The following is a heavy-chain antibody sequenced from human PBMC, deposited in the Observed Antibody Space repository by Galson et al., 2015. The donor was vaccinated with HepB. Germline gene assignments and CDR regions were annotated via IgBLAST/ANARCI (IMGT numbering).Heavy chain of an antibody. Sequence: SLRLSCAASGVSFSNYVMSWVRQAPGKGLEWVSSISGSGGSTYYAVSVKGRFTISRDKSKNTLYLQMNSLRAEDTAVYYCAKDRAAGSPYYFDSWGQGTLVTVSS. CDR3: AKDRAAGSPYYFDS. J-gene: IGHJ4*02. V-gene: IGHV3-23*01. CDR1: GVSFSNYV. CDR2: ISGSGGST. D-gene: IGHD1-14*01.